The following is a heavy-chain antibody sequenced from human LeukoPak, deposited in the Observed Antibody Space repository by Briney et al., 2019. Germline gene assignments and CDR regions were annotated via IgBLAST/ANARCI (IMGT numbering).Heavy chain of an antibody. CDR1: GFTFSTYA. J-gene: IGHJ4*02. CDR2: ISYDGSNK. CDR3: ARTTTPHYYGSGSYALGY. V-gene: IGHV3-30-3*01. Sequence: GGSLRLSCAASGFTFSTYAMHWVRQGPGRGLEWVAVISYDGSNKYYADSVKGRFTISRDNSKNTLYLQMSSLSAEDTAVYYCARTTTPHYYGSGSYALGYWGQGTLVTVPS. D-gene: IGHD3-10*01.